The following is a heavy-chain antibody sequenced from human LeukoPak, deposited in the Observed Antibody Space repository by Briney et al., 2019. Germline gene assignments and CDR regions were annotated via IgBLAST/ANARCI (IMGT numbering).Heavy chain of an antibody. Sequence: SETLSLTCTVSGGAISSGSYYWGWIRQPPGKGLEWIGSIYHSGSTYYNPSLKSRVTISVDTSKNQFSLKLTSVTAADTAVYYCARHGGSNWYVNWFDPWGQGTLVTVSS. CDR3: ARHGGSNWYVNWFDP. V-gene: IGHV4-39*01. D-gene: IGHD6-13*01. CDR2: IYHSGST. J-gene: IGHJ5*02. CDR1: GGAISSGSYY.